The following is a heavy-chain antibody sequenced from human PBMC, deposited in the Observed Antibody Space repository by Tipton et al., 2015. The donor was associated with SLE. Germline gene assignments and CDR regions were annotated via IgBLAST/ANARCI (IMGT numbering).Heavy chain of an antibody. CDR1: GGSISSGSYY. D-gene: IGHD5-24*01. V-gene: IGHV4-61*09. J-gene: IGHJ3*02. CDR2: IYTSGST. Sequence: LRLSCTVSGGSISSGSYYWSWIRQPAGKGLEWIGYIYTSGSTNYNPSLKSRVTISVDTSKNQFSLKVSSVTAADTAVYYCARENIGYNYAFDMWGQGTMVTVSS. CDR3: ARENIGYNYAFDM.